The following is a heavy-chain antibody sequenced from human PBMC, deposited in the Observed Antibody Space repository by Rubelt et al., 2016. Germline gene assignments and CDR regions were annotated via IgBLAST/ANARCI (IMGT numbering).Heavy chain of an antibody. Sequence: QLQLQESGPGLVKPSETLSLSCTVSGGSVSRSSYLWGWVRQLPGKRLEWIGSFRSGGSSFLHPSLKSRVSFSVDTSKNQFSLKLRSVTAADTAVYYCATTAADLYNWFDPWGQGTLVTVSS. V-gene: IGHV4-39*01. D-gene: IGHD6-13*01. CDR3: ATTAADLYNWFDP. CDR2: FRSGGSS. J-gene: IGHJ5*02. CDR1: GGSVSRSSYL.